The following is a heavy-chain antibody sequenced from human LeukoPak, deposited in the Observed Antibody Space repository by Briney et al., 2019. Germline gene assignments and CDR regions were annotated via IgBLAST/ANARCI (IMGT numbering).Heavy chain of an antibody. J-gene: IGHJ6*03. V-gene: IGHV4-34*01. D-gene: IGHD3-16*01. CDR1: GGSFSGYY. Sequence: PSETLSLTCAVYGGSFSGYYWSWIRQPPGKGLGWIGEINHSGSTNYNPSLKSRATISVDTSKNQFSLKLSSVTAADTAVYYCARETSQKGAHYMDVWGKGTTITISS. CDR2: INHSGST. CDR3: ARETSQKGAHYMDV.